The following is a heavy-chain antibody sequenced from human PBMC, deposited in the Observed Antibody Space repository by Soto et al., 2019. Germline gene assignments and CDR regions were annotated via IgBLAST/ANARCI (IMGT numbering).Heavy chain of an antibody. V-gene: IGHV3-30-3*01. D-gene: IGHD3-3*01. CDR3: ARDEIRFSWAYGMDV. CDR2: ISYDGSNK. J-gene: IGHJ6*02. Sequence: QVQLVESGGGVVQPGRSLRLSCAASGFTLSSYAMHWVRQAPGKGLEWVAVISYDGSNKYYADSVKGRFTISRDNSKNTLYLQMKSLRAEDTAVYYCARDEIRFSWAYGMDVWGQGTTVTVSS. CDR1: GFTLSSYA.